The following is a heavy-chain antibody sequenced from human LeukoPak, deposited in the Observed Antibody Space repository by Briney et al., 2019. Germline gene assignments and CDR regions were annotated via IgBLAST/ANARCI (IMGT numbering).Heavy chain of an antibody. V-gene: IGHV4-4*07. Sequence: SETLSLTCTVSGVSISNYYWSWIRQPAGKGLEWIGRIYASGSTNYNPSLKSRVTISVDTSKNQFSLKLSSVTAADTAVYYCTRHGEQQLVYFDYWGQGTLVTVSS. D-gene: IGHD6-13*01. CDR2: IYASGST. J-gene: IGHJ4*02. CDR1: GVSISNYY. CDR3: TRHGEQQLVYFDY.